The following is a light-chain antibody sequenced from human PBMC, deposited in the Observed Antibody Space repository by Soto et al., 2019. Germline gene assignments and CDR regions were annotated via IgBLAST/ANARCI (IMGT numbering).Light chain of an antibody. V-gene: IGKV3-15*01. CDR1: QSVSSN. J-gene: IGKJ5*01. Sequence: DTVMMQSPATLSVSPGDRVTLSCRASQSVSSNVDWYQEKAAQPPRLLIYGASTRDTGVPDSLSGSGSETEFTLTISSLQSEEFAVYYCHQYDKWPPITFGQGTRLEIK. CDR2: GAS. CDR3: HQYDKWPPIT.